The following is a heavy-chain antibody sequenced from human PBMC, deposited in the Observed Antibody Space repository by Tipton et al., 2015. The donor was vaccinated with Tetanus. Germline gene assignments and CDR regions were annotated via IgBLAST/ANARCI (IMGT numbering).Heavy chain of an antibody. CDR1: GVSVRSYY. V-gene: IGHV4-34*12. CDR2: VIYDGTS. Sequence: LRLSCTVSGVSVRSYYWSWIRQSPDKGLEWLGDVIYDGTSYYNPSLNSRVKISLDTSKNRFSLKLDSVTAADTAIYYCARALKQGANWFDPWGQGTLVTVSS. D-gene: IGHD3-16*01. J-gene: IGHJ5*02. CDR3: ARALKQGANWFDP.